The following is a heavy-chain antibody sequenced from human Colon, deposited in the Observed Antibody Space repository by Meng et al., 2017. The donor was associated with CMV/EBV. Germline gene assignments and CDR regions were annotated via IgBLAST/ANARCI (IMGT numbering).Heavy chain of an antibody. CDR1: GGSMNYYS. J-gene: IGHJ5*02. CDR2: ISYTGTA. Sequence: SETLSLTCTVSGGSMNYYSWSWIWQPPGKGLEWIGYISYTGTAKYNPSLESRVTLSVDASKNQFSLKLKSVTAADTAVYYCARNIAAASNWFDPWGQGTLVTVSS. D-gene: IGHD6-25*01. CDR3: ARNIAAASNWFDP. V-gene: IGHV4-59*01.